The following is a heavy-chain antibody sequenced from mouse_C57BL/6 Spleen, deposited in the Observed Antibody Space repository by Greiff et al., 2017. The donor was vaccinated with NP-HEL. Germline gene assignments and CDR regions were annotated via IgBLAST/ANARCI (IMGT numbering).Heavy chain of an antibody. CDR3: ARRGYYYGSSYVYFDY. CDR2: ISSGGSYT. Sequence: EVKLVESGGDLVKPGGSLKLSCAASGFTFSSYGMSWVRQTPDKRLEWVATISSGGSYTYYPDSVQGRFTISRDNAKNTLYLQVSSLKSEDTAMYYCARRGYYYGSSYVYFDYWGQGTTLTVSS. D-gene: IGHD1-1*01. V-gene: IGHV5-6*02. J-gene: IGHJ2*01. CDR1: GFTFSSYG.